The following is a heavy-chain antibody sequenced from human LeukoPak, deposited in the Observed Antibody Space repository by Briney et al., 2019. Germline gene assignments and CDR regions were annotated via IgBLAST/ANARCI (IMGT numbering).Heavy chain of an antibody. V-gene: IGHV4-39*01. J-gene: IGHJ4*02. CDR1: GGSISSSSYS. CDR3: ARLGDNWNYLYYFDY. Sequence: SETLSLTCTVSGGSISSSSYSWGWIRQPPGKGLEWVASIYYSGSTYYNPSLKSRVTISVDTSKNQFSLKLSSVTAADTAVYYCARLGDNWNYLYYFDYWGQGTLVTVSS. D-gene: IGHD1-7*01. CDR2: IYYSGST.